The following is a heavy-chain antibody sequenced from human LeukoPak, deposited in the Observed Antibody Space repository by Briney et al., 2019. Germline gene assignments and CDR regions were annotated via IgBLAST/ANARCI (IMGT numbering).Heavy chain of an antibody. Sequence: PGRSLRLSCAASGFTFSSYAMHWVRQAPGKGLEWVAVISYDGSNKYYADSVKGRFTISRDNSKNTLYLQMNSLRAKDTAVYYCARDRQQLARYYYGMDVWGQGTTVTVSS. CDR3: ARDRQQLARYYYGMDV. CDR2: ISYDGSNK. V-gene: IGHV3-30-3*01. J-gene: IGHJ6*02. CDR1: GFTFSSYA. D-gene: IGHD6-13*01.